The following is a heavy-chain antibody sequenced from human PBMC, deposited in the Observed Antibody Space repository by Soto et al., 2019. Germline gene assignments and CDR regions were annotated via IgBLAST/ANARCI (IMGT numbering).Heavy chain of an antibody. CDR1: GGSIRSGGYY. CDR3: ARDRLMATAGTARHYFGLDV. V-gene: IGHV4-31*03. CDR2: IYYSGST. Sequence: SETLSLTCTVSGGSIRSGGYYWSGVRQSPRRGLEWIGNIYYSGSTYYNPSLKSRLTISVDTSKNQFSLNLSSVTAADTAVYYCARDRLMATAGTARHYFGLDVWGQGTTATVSS. D-gene: IGHD5-18*01. J-gene: IGHJ6*02.